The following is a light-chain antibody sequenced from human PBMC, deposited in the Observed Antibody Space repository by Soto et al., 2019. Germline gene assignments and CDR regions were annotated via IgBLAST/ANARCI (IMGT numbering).Light chain of an antibody. J-gene: IGKJ4*01. Sequence: DIQMTQSPSSLSASVGDKVTITSRASQDIRKYVAWYQQKSGKVPQVLIYGASTLQSGVPSRFSGSGSGTEFSLIISNLQPEDAATYYCQMCDSAHALTFGGGTRVEIK. CDR2: GAS. V-gene: IGKV1-27*01. CDR1: QDIRKY. CDR3: QMCDSAHALT.